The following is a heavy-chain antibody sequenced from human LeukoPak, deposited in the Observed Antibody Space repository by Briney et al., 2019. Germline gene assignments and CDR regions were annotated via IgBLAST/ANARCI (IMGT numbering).Heavy chain of an antibody. CDR1: GFTFSSYG. CDR3: AKVGESLVLWFGEPTYGMDV. J-gene: IGHJ6*02. V-gene: IGHV3-30*18. Sequence: GGSLRLSCAASGFTFSSYGMHWVRQAPGKGLEWVAVISYDGSNKYYADSVKGRFTISRDNSKNTLYLQMNSMRAEYTAVYYCAKVGESLVLWFGEPTYGMDVWGQGTTVTVSS. D-gene: IGHD3-10*01. CDR2: ISYDGSNK.